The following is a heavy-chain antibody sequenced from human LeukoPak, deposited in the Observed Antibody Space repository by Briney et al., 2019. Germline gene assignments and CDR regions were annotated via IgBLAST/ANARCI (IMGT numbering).Heavy chain of an antibody. CDR3: ARVGLVDFWSGYPPYYFDY. J-gene: IGHJ4*02. CDR2: IIPIFGTA. Sequence: SVKVSCKASGGTFSSYATSWVRQAPGQGLEWMGGIIPIFGTANYAQKFQGRVTITADESTSTAYMELSRLRSEDTAVYYCARVGLVDFWSGYPPYYFDYWGQGTLVTVSS. CDR1: GGTFSSYA. V-gene: IGHV1-69*13. D-gene: IGHD3-3*01.